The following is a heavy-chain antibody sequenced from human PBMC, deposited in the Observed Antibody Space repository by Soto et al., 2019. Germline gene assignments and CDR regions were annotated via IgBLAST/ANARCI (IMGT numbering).Heavy chain of an antibody. CDR1: GYSVTCYY. V-gene: IGHV1-2*02. CDR3: ARGDYGTGGYPFPSFDY. J-gene: IGHJ4*02. Sequence: HEHLVQSGAEVKRPGASLKVSCNASGYSVTCYYLHWVRQDPGQGLEWMGWINPDSGATNDAKNFQGSVTMTSDTSISTASMDLTSLTSDDTAVYYCARGDYGTGGYPFPSFDYWGQGTMVIVSS. D-gene: IGHD2-8*02. CDR2: INPDSGAT.